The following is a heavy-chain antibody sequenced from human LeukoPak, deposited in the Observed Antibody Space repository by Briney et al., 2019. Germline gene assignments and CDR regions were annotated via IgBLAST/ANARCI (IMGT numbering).Heavy chain of an antibody. V-gene: IGHV3-30*03. CDR1: GFTFSSYG. D-gene: IGHD2-21*02. J-gene: IGHJ6*03. CDR3: ALVTAKYYYYYMDV. CDR2: ISYDGSNK. Sequence: GGSLRLSCAASGFTFSSYGMHWVRQAPGKGLEWVAVISYDGSNKYYADSVKGRFTISRDNSQNTVYLQMNSLRAEDTAVYYCALVTAKYYYYYMDVWGKGTTVTVSS.